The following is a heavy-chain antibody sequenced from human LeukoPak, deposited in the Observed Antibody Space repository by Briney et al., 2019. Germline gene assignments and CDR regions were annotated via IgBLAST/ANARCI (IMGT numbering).Heavy chain of an antibody. Sequence: GASVKVSCKASGYTFTSYDINWVRQATGQGLEWMGWISAYNGNTNYAQKLQGRVTMTTDTSTSTAYMELRSPRSDDTAVYYCARVGRSVWWLDREPYYYMDVWGKGTTVTVSS. V-gene: IGHV1-18*01. CDR3: ARVGRSVWWLDREPYYYMDV. CDR1: GYTFTSYD. CDR2: ISAYNGNT. D-gene: IGHD2-21*01. J-gene: IGHJ6*03.